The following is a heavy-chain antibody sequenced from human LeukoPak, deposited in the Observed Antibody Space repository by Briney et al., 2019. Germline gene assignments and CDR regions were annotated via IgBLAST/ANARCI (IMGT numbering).Heavy chain of an antibody. V-gene: IGHV3-74*01. CDR1: GFTFSSYW. CDR3: ATLVDIVATDYYDY. D-gene: IGHD5-12*01. CDR2: INSDGSST. J-gene: IGHJ4*02. Sequence: GGSLRLSCAASGFTFSSYWMHWVRQAPGKGLVWVSRINSDGSSTSYADSVKGRFTISRDNAKNTLYLQINSLRAEDTAVYYCATLVDIVATDYYDYWGQGTLVTVSS.